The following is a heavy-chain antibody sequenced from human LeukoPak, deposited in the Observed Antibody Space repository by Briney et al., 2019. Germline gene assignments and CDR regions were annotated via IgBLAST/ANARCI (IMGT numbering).Heavy chain of an antibody. D-gene: IGHD6-13*01. V-gene: IGHV1-69*13. CDR1: GGTFSSYA. Sequence: SVKVSCKASGGTFSSYAISWVRQAPGQGLEWMGGIIPIFGTANYAQKFQGRVTITADESTSTAYMELSSLRSEDTAVYYCAREIAAAGTRYFQHWGQGTLVTVSS. CDR3: AREIAAAGTRYFQH. J-gene: IGHJ1*01. CDR2: IIPIFGTA.